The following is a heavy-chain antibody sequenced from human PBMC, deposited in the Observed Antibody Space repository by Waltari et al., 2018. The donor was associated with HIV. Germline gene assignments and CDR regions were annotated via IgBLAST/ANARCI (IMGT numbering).Heavy chain of an antibody. D-gene: IGHD3-16*01. CDR2: TYYRSEWRF. CDR3: VRDSYGFDI. Sequence: QVRLQQSGPGLMKTSQTLSLTCDISRDSLSSNTAAWNWARRSPSRGFEWLGKTYYRSEWRFDYAGSMKGRLSISVDIAMNQFSLHLTSLIPDDTATYYCVRDSYGFDIWGQGNPV. V-gene: IGHV6-1*02. CDR1: RDSLSSNTAA. J-gene: IGHJ5*02.